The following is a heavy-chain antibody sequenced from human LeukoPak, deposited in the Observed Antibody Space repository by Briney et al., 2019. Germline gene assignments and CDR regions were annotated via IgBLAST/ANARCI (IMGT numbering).Heavy chain of an antibody. D-gene: IGHD5-18*01. CDR2: ISGSGGST. CDR3: ASPGSVGDTGMPDY. V-gene: IGHV3-23*01. J-gene: IGHJ4*02. Sequence: GGALRLSFAASGFTLYNYGIKWVRQAPGKGLELGSAISGSGGSTYYADSVKGRFTISRDNAKNSLYLQMNSLRAEDTAVYYCASPGSVGDTGMPDYWGQGTLVTVSS. CDR1: GFTLYNYG.